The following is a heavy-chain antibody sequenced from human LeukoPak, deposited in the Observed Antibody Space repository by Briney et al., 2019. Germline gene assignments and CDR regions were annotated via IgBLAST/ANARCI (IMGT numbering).Heavy chain of an antibody. D-gene: IGHD5-18*01. Sequence: PSETLSLTCAVYGGSFSGYYWSWIRQPPGKGLEWIGEINHSGSTNYNPSLKSRVTISVDTSKNQFSLKRSSVTAAYTAVEYCAIMGYSYGYGGQGTLVTVPS. CDR1: GGSFSGYY. J-gene: IGHJ4*02. V-gene: IGHV4-34*01. CDR3: AIMGYSYGY. CDR2: INHSGST.